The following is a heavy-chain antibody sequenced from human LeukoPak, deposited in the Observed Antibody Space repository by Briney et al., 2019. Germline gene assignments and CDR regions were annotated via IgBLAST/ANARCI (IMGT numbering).Heavy chain of an antibody. CDR2: ISYDGSNT. D-gene: IGHD3-22*01. J-gene: IGHJ4*02. CDR3: AKDDYDSSGPDY. CDR1: GFTFNTYA. Sequence: PGGSLRLSCVASGFTFNTYAVHWVRQAPGKGLERVAVISYDGSNTYYEDSVKGRFTISRDNSKNTLFLQMNSLRAEDTAIYYCAKDDYDSSGPDYWGQGTLVTVSS. V-gene: IGHV3-30-3*01.